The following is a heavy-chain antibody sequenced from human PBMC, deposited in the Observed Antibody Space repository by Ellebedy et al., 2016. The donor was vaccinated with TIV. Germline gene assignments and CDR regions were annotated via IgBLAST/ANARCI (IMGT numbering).Heavy chain of an antibody. Sequence: GGSLRLXXAASGFTFDDYAMHWVRQAPGKGLEWVSGISWNSGSIGYADSVKGRFTISRDNAKNSLYLQMNSLRAEDTALYYCAKDHSSSWGDFFQHWGQGTLVTVSS. J-gene: IGHJ1*01. D-gene: IGHD6-13*01. V-gene: IGHV3-9*01. CDR2: ISWNSGSI. CDR3: AKDHSSSWGDFFQH. CDR1: GFTFDDYA.